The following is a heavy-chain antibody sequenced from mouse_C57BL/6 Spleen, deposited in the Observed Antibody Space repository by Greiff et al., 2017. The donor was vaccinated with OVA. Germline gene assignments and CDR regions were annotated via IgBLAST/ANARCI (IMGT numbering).Heavy chain of an antibody. CDR1: GYTFTSYW. V-gene: IGHV1-53*01. CDR3: ARERGYYSGVYFDY. D-gene: IGHD2-3*01. CDR2: INPSNGGT. J-gene: IGHJ2*01. Sequence: QVQLQQPGTELVKPGASVKLSCKASGYTFTSYWMHWVKQRPGQGLEWIGNINPSNGGTNYNEKFKSKATLTVDKSSSTAYMQLRSLTSEDSAVYYCARERGYYSGVYFDYWGQGTTLTVSS.